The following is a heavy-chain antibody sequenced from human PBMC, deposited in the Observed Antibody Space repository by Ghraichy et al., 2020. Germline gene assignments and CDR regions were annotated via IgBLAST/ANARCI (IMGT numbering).Heavy chain of an antibody. V-gene: IGHV4-61*02. CDR1: GGSISSGSYY. Sequence: SETLSLTCTVSGGSISSGSYYWSWIRQPAGKGLEWIGRIYTSGSTNYNPSLKSRVTISVDTSKNQFSLKLSSVTAADTAVYYCARGGDYYGSGSLVYWGQGTLVTVSS. J-gene: IGHJ4*02. CDR2: IYTSGST. D-gene: IGHD3-10*01. CDR3: ARGGDYYGSGSLVY.